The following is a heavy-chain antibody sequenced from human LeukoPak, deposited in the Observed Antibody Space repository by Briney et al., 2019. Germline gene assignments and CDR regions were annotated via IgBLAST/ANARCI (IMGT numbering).Heavy chain of an antibody. J-gene: IGHJ4*02. V-gene: IGHV1-46*01. Sequence: ASVKVSCKASGYTFTSYYIHCVRQAPGQGLEWMGIINPSGGSTSYAQKFQGRVTMTRDTSTSTVYMELSSLRSEDTAVYYCARDLEFGLVYFDYWGQGTLVTVSS. CDR3: ARDLEFGLVYFDY. CDR1: GYTFTSYY. D-gene: IGHD3-3*01. CDR2: INPSGGST.